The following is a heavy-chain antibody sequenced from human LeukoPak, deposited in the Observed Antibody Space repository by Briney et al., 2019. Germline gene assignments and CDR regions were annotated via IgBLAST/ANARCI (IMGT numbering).Heavy chain of an antibody. Sequence: SVKVSCKASGGTFSSYAISWVRQAPGQGVEWMGGIIPIFGTANYAQKFQGRVTITTDESTSTAYMELSSLRSEDTAVYYCARETYSSGWYGGFDYWGQGTLVTVSS. V-gene: IGHV1-69*05. J-gene: IGHJ4*02. CDR3: ARETYSSGWYGGFDY. CDR2: IIPIFGTA. D-gene: IGHD6-19*01. CDR1: GGTFSSYA.